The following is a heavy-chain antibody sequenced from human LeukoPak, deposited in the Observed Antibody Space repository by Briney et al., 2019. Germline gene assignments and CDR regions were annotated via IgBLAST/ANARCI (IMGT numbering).Heavy chain of an antibody. CDR1: GGSISSYY. CDR3: ARNFDL. V-gene: IGHV4-34*01. Sequence: SETLSLTCTVSGGSISSYYWSWIRQPPGKGLEWIGEISHGGSTKYNPSLKSRVTISVDTSRNQFSLKLSSVTAADTAVYYCARNFDLWGRGTLVTVSS. J-gene: IGHJ2*01. CDR2: ISHGGST.